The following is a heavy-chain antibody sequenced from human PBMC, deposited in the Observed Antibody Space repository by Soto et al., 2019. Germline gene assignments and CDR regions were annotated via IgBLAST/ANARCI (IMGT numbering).Heavy chain of an antibody. CDR3: AANPYYYGSGSYYPFYGMDV. J-gene: IGHJ6*02. V-gene: IGHV1-58*01. CDR2: IVVGSGNT. Sequence: ASVKVSCKASGFTFTSSAVQWVRQARGQRLEWIGWIVVGSGNTNYAQKFQERVTITRDMSTSTAYMELSSLRSEDTAVYYCAANPYYYGSGSYYPFYGMDVWGQGTTVTVSS. CDR1: GFTFTSSA. D-gene: IGHD3-10*01.